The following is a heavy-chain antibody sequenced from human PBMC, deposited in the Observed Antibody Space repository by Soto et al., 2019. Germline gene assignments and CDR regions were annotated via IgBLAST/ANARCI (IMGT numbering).Heavy chain of an antibody. CDR3: ARDFVVGGPTINYYYGMYV. CDR1: GFTVSSNY. V-gene: IGHV3-66*01. J-gene: IGHJ6*02. CDR2: IYSAGNT. D-gene: IGHD6-19*01. Sequence: PGGSLRLSCAASGFTVSSNYMSWVRQAPGKGLEWISIIYSAGNTYYADSVKGRFTISRDNSKNTLYLQMNSLGAEDTAVYYCARDFVVGGPTINYYYGMYVWGQGTTVTVSS.